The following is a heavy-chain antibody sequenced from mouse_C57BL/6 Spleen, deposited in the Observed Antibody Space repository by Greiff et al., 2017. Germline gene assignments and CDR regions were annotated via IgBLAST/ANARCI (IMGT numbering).Heavy chain of an antibody. CDR3: ARFYYGSSYAMDY. D-gene: IGHD1-1*01. CDR1: GYTFTSYW. J-gene: IGHJ4*01. Sequence: VQLQQPGTELVKPGASVKLSCKASGYTFTSYWMHWVKQRPGQGLEWIGNINPSNGGTNYNEKFKSKATLTVDKSSSTVYMKLSSLTSADSAVYYCARFYYGSSYAMDYWGQGTSVTVSS. CDR2: INPSNGGT. V-gene: IGHV1-53*01.